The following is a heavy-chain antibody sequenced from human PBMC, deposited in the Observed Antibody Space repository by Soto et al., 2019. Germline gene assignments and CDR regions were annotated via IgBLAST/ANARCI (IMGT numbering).Heavy chain of an antibody. CDR1: GGSISSYY. CDR3: ARAALPATAPFDY. V-gene: IGHV4-59*01. CDR2: IYYSGST. J-gene: IGHJ4*02. D-gene: IGHD2-2*01. Sequence: PSETLSLTCIVSGGSISSYYWSWIRQPPGKGLEWIGYIYYSGSTNYNPSLKSRVTISVDTSKNQFSLKLSSVTAADTAVYYCARAALPATAPFDYWGQGTLVTVSS.